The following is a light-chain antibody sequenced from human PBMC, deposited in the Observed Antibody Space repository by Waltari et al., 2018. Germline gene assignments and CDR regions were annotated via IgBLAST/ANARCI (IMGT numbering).Light chain of an antibody. CDR3: YSTDSSANYRV. CDR1: ALPKQY. Sequence: SYELTQPPSVSVSPGQTARITCPGDALPKQYAYWYQQKSGQAPVLVIYEDSKRPSGIPERFSGSSSGTLATLTISGAQVEDEADYFCYSTDSSANYRVFGGGTKLTVL. V-gene: IGLV3-10*01. CDR2: EDS. J-gene: IGLJ3*02.